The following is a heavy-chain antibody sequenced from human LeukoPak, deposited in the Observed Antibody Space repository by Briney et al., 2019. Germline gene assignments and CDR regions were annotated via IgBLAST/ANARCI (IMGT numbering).Heavy chain of an antibody. CDR3: ARVPYGNYHYYYMDV. D-gene: IGHD3-10*01. J-gene: IGHJ6*03. Sequence: GGSLRLSCAASGFTVGTNYMSWVRQAPGKGLEWVSLIYSGSSTYYANSVKGRFTISRDNSKNTVYLQMNSLRAEDTAVYYYARVPYGNYHYYYMDVWGKGTTVTVSS. V-gene: IGHV3-53*01. CDR2: IYSGSST. CDR1: GFTVGTNY.